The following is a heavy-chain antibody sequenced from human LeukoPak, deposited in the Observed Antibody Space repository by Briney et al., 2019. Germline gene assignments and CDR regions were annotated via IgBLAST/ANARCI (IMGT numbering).Heavy chain of an antibody. CDR2: INWNGGST. V-gene: IGHV3-20*01. CDR3: ERGIAGIRPLIQLWLRGAFDI. CDR1: GFTFDDYG. J-gene: IGHJ3*02. Sequence: GGSLRLSCAASGFTFDDYGMSWVRQAPGKGLEWVSGINWNGGSTGYADSVKGRFTISRDNAKDSLYLQMNSLRAEDTALYHHERGIAGIRPLIQLWLRGAFDIWGQGTMVTVSS. D-gene: IGHD5-18*01.